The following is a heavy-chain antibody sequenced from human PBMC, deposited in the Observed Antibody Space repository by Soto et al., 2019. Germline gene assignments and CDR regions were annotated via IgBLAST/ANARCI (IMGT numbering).Heavy chain of an antibody. D-gene: IGHD3-3*01. CDR3: TRDLWSGYYQHPGFDY. CDR2: IRSQPYGGTT. J-gene: IGHJ4*02. CDR1: GFTFADYA. V-gene: IGHV3-49*03. Sequence: EVQLVESGGGLVEPGRSLRLSCTGSGFTFADYAMYWFRQAPGKGLEWIGIIRSQPYGGTTEYAASVKGRFTISRDDSKSIAYLEVNSLKTEDTAVYYCTRDLWSGYYQHPGFDYWGQGTLVTVPS.